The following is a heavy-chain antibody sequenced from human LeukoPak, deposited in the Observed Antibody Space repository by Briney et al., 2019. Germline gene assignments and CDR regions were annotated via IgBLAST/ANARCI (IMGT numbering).Heavy chain of an antibody. V-gene: IGHV3-48*01. CDR1: GFTFSSYS. CDR3: ARTAVTTPGGYDY. Sequence: GGSLRLSCAASGFTFSSYSMNWVRQAPGKGLEWVSYISSSSSTIYYADSVKGRFTISRDNAKNSLYLQMNSLRAEDTAVYYCARTAVTTPGGYDYWGQGTLVTVSS. D-gene: IGHD4-17*01. J-gene: IGHJ4*02. CDR2: ISSSSSTI.